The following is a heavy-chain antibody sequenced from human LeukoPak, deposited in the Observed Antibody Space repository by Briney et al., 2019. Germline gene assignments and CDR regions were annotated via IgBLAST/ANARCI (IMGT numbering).Heavy chain of an antibody. CDR3: ARHWRIIGNWFDP. J-gene: IGHJ5*02. V-gene: IGHV3-33*01. CDR2: TWYDGSNK. D-gene: IGHD3-16*01. CDR1: GFTFSSYG. Sequence: GGSLRLSCAASGFTFSSYGMHWVRQAPGKGLEWVAVTWYDGSNKYYADSVKGRFTISRDNSKNTLYLQMNSLRAEDTAVYYCARHWRIIGNWFDPWGQGTLVTVSS.